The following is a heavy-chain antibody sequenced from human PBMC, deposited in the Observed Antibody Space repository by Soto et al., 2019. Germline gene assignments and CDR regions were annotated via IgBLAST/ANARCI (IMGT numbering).Heavy chain of an antibody. CDR1: GGSISSGGYY. Sequence: PSETLSLTCTVSGGSISSGGYYWSWIRQHPGKGLEWIGYIYFSESTSYNPSLKSRVTISGDKSKNQFSLKLSSVTAADTAVYYCARDGSGYYGYWGQGILVTVSS. D-gene: IGHD3-3*01. J-gene: IGHJ4*02. CDR2: IYFSEST. CDR3: ARDGSGYYGY. V-gene: IGHV4-31*03.